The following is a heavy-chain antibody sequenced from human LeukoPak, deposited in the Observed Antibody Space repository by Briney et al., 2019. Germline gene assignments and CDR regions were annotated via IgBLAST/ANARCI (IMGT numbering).Heavy chain of an antibody. CDR1: GGSIISGGYY. D-gene: IGHD3-22*01. CDR3: ARGLHDYYDSSGYYSSGDHWFDP. Sequence: SQTLSLTCTVSGGSIISGGYYWSWLRQHPGTGLECIGYIYYSGSTYYNPSLKSRVIISVDTSKNQFSLKLSSVTAADTAVYYCARGLHDYYDSSGYYSSGDHWFDPWGQGTLVTVSS. J-gene: IGHJ5*02. CDR2: IYYSGST. V-gene: IGHV4-31*03.